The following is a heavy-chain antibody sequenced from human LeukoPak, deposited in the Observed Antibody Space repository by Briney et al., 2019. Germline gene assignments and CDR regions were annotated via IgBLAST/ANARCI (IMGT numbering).Heavy chain of an antibody. Sequence: GASVKVSCKASGGTFSSYAISWVRQAPGQGLEWMGWISAYNGNTNYAQKLQGRVTMTTDTSTSTAYMELRSLRSDDTAVYYCARGYYYDSSGLFDLWGRGTLVTVSS. J-gene: IGHJ2*01. CDR3: ARGYYYDSSGLFDL. V-gene: IGHV1-18*01. D-gene: IGHD3-22*01. CDR2: ISAYNGNT. CDR1: GGTFSSYA.